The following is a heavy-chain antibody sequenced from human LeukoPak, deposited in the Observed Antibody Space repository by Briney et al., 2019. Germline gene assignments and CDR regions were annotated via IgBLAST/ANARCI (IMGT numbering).Heavy chain of an antibody. CDR3: ARDGNTWYFDL. V-gene: IGHV4-30-2*01. J-gene: IGHJ2*01. CDR1: GGSISSGGYY. CDR2: IYHSGST. Sequence: PSETLSLTCTVSGGSISSGGYYRGWLPQPPGKGLEWIGYIYHSGSTYYNPSLKSRVTISVDRSKNQFSLKLSSVTAADTAVYYCARDGNTWYFDLWGRGTLVTVSS.